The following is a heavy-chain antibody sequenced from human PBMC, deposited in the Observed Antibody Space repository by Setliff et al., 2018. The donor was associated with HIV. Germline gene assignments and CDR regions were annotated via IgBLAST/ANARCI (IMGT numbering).Heavy chain of an antibody. CDR3: ARLGPSIDPRWLQYFDY. CDR2: IYHSGST. D-gene: IGHD5-12*01. V-gene: IGHV4-39*07. J-gene: IGHJ4*02. CDR1: GGSISSGSYY. Sequence: SETLSLTCSVSGGSISSGSYYWGWIRQPPGKGLEWIGSIYHSGSTFYNPSLKSRVTLSLDTSKNQFSLKVTSVTAADTAVYYCARLGPSIDPRWLQYFDYWGQGTLVTVSS.